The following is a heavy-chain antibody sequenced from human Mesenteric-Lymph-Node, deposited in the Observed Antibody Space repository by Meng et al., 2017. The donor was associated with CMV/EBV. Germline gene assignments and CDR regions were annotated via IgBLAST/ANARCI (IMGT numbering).Heavy chain of an antibody. CDR2: IYSGGGT. J-gene: IGHJ4*02. D-gene: IGHD6-13*01. V-gene: IGHV3-66*01. CDR3: ARDRLAAAGPATFDY. Sequence: ASGLTVSSNYMTWVRQAPGKGLEWVSIIYSGGGTYYADSVKGRFTISRDNSRNTVYLQMNSLRAEDTAVYYCARDRLAAAGPATFDYWGQGTLVTVSS. CDR1: GLTVSSNY.